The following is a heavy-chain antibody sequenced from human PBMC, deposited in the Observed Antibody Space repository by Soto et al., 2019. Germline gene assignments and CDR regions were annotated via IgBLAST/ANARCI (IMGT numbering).Heavy chain of an antibody. V-gene: IGHV3-7*01. CDR3: ASWPWDYYDSSGYYYFDY. J-gene: IGHJ4*02. CDR1: VFTFISYW. CDR2: IKQDGSEK. Sequence: PGWSLRLSCASSVFTFISYWMRWVRQAPGKGLEWVANIKQDGSEKYYVDSVKGRFIISRDNAKNSLYLQMNSLRAEDTAVYYCASWPWDYYDSSGYYYFDYWGQGTLVTVSS. D-gene: IGHD3-22*01.